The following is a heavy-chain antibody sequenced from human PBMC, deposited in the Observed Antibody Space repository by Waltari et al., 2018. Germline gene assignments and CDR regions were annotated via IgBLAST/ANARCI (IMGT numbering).Heavy chain of an antibody. CDR1: GFTVRTNF. J-gene: IGHJ4*02. CDR2: IYRCGNT. CDR3: AKQSPSYTRGWYPLES. V-gene: IGHV3-53*01. D-gene: IGHD6-19*01. Sequence: EVQLVESGGNLIQPGGSLRLSCAASGFTVRTNFISWVRQAPGKGLEWVSIIYRCGNTYYAGSVKGRFTISRDNYKNMVYLEMNSLRAEDTAVYYCAKQSPSYTRGWYPLESWGPGTLVTVSP.